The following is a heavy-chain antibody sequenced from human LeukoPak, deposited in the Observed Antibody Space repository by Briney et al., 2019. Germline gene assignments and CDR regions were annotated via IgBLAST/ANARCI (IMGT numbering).Heavy chain of an antibody. CDR1: GGSFSVYY. J-gene: IGHJ4*02. CDR3: ARATRYCSSTSCYFFDY. Sequence: SETLSLTCAVYGGSFSVYYWSWIRQPPGKGLEWIGEINHSGSTNYNPSLKSRVTMSVDTSKNQFSLKLSSVTAADTAVYYCARATRYCSSTSCYFFDYWGQGTLVTVSS. CDR2: INHSGST. V-gene: IGHV4-34*01. D-gene: IGHD2-2*01.